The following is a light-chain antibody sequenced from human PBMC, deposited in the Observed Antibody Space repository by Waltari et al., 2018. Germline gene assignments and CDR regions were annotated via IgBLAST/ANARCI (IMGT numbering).Light chain of an antibody. Sequence: QSVLTQPPSASGTPGQRVHISCSGSSSNIGSNVVNWYQQVPGTTPKLLIYRNDQRPSGVPDRFSGSKSGTSASLAISGLRPEDEAEYYCASWDDSLNGRWEFGGGTKVTVL. CDR1: SSNIGSNV. CDR3: ASWDDSLNGRWE. V-gene: IGLV1-44*01. J-gene: IGLJ3*02. CDR2: RND.